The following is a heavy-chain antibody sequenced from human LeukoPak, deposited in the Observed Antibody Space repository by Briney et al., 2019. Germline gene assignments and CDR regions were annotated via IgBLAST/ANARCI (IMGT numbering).Heavy chain of an antibody. J-gene: IGHJ4*02. D-gene: IGHD6-19*01. Sequence: SQTLSLTCAISGDIVSSNSSAWNWIRQSPSRGLQWLGRTYYRSKWYNDYALSVKSRITINPDTAKNQFSLQLNSVTPEDTAVYYCAREYSSSGLAFDYWGQGTLVTVSS. V-gene: IGHV6-1*01. CDR2: TYYRSKWYN. CDR3: AREYSSSGLAFDY. CDR1: GDIVSSNSSA.